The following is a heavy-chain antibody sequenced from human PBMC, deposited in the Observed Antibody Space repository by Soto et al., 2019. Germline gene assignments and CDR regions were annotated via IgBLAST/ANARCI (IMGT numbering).Heavy chain of an antibody. V-gene: IGHV6-1*01. J-gene: IGHJ5*02. CDR2: TYFRSQWYN. CDR3: AKGDNLGPKTGYAFDP. Sequence: SQTLSLTCAISGDSVSSNTASWNWIRQSPSRGLEWLGRTYFRSQWYNDYAVSVKSRIIINPDTSNNQFSLQLNSVTPEDTAVYFCAKGDNLGPKTGYAFDPWGQGIMVTVSS. D-gene: IGHD5-12*01. CDR1: GDSVSSNTAS.